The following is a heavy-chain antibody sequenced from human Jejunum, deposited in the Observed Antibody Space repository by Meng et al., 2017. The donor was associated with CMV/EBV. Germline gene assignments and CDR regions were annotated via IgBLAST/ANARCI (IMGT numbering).Heavy chain of an antibody. J-gene: IGHJ4*02. CDR1: AFTFSRGG. CDR2: IRSDDRDK. Sequence: LSCAASAFTFSRGGMHWFRQAPGKGLEWVAFIRSDDRDKYYADSVKGRFTISSDNSKNILYLQMNSLRVEDTAVYYCAKDRVPEDWGQGTRVTVSS. V-gene: IGHV3-30*02. CDR3: AKDRVPED.